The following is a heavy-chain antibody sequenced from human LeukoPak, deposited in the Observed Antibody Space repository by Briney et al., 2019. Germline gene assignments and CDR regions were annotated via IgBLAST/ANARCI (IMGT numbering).Heavy chain of an antibody. J-gene: IGHJ5*02. CDR2: MNPNSGNT. D-gene: IGHD2-15*01. V-gene: IGHV1-8*01. Sequence: ASVKVSCKASGYTFTSYDINWVRQATGQGLEWMGWMNPNSGNTGYAQKFQGRVTMTRNTSISTAYMELSSLRSEDTAVYYCASTNYRGGSTGYNWFDPWGQGTLVTVSS. CDR1: GYTFTSYD. CDR3: ASTNYRGGSTGYNWFDP.